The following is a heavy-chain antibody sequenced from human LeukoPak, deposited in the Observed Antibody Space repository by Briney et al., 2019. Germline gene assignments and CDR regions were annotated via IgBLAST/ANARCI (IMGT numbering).Heavy chain of an antibody. Sequence: VRVSYTPSGYTFTSYGISKVRQAPGQRLEWMGWISAYNGNTNYAQKLQGRVTMTTDTSTSTAYMELRSLRSDDTAVYYCARWRYSYGCDYWGQGTLVTVSS. CDR3: ARWRYSYGCDY. CDR1: GYTFTSYG. V-gene: IGHV1-18*04. D-gene: IGHD5-18*01. J-gene: IGHJ4*02. CDR2: ISAYNGNT.